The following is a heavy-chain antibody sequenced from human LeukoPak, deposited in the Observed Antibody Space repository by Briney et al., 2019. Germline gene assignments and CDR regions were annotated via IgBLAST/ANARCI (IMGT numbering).Heavy chain of an antibody. CDR1: GGSISSYY. V-gene: IGHV4-59*01. CDR3: ARVLAAARYYYYGMDV. D-gene: IGHD6-13*01. J-gene: IGHJ6*02. CDR2: IYYSGST. Sequence: PSETLSLTCTVSGGSISSYYWSWIRQPPGKGLEWIGYIYYSGSTNHNPSLKSRVTISVDTSKNQFSLKLSSVTAADTAVYYCARVLAAARYYYYGMDVWGQGTTVTVSS.